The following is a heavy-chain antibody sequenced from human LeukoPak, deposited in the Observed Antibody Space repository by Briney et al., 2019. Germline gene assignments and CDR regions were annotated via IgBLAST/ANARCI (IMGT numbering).Heavy chain of an antibody. D-gene: IGHD2-2*03. CDR1: GFTFNTYW. CDR2: VNREGTTT. V-gene: IGHV3-74*03. Sequence: PGGSLRLSCAASGFTFNTYWMHWVRQAPGKGLVWVARVNREGTTTAYADSVKGRFIISRDNSKNTLYLQMNNLRTEDTAVYYCARDSDWILFDYWGQGTPVIVSS. CDR3: ARDSDWILFDY. J-gene: IGHJ4*02.